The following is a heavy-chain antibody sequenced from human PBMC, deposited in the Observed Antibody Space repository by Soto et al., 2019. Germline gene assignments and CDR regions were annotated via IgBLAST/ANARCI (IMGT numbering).Heavy chain of an antibody. CDR3: ARDTHSAGGWFDT. Sequence: QVQLVQSGAEVKKPGSSVKVSCKASGGTSRSLSITWVRQAPGQGLEWMGGITPLFGIPNNLQKFQGSLTTTANKSTGTAYVELSSLRSEDTAVYYCARDTHSAGGWFDTWGRGTLVTVSS. J-gene: IGHJ5*02. V-gene: IGHV1-69*17. CDR1: GGTSRSLS. CDR2: ITPLFGIP. D-gene: IGHD2-15*01.